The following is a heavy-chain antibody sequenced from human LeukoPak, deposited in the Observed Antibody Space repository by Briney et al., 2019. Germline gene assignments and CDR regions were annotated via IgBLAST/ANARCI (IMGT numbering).Heavy chain of an antibody. CDR2: IPSGGFYE. D-gene: IGHD3-10*01. CDR3: ARDSTYYYESGSSGPHYFDN. Sequence: PGGSLRLSCAASGFNFGNYAMHWVRQAPGKGLEWVSLIPSGGFYEYYADSVKGRFTISRDDSGNTLYLQLNSLRPEDTAVYYCARDSTYYYESGSSGPHYFDNWGQGTLVTVSP. CDR1: GFNFGNYA. V-gene: IGHV3-30-3*01. J-gene: IGHJ4*02.